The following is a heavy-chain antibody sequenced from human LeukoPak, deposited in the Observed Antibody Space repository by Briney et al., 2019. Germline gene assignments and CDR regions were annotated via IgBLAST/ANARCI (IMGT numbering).Heavy chain of an antibody. V-gene: IGHV3-66*01. D-gene: IGHD6-6*01. CDR1: GFTVSSNC. CDR3: ARDSWYSGSPYYYYYMDV. CDR2: IYSGGST. Sequence: GGSLRLSCAASGFTVSSNCMSWVRQAPGKGLEWVSVIYSGGSTYYADSVKGRFTISRDNSKNTLYLQMNSLRAEDTAVYYCARDSWYSGSPYYYYYMDVWGKGTTVTVSS. J-gene: IGHJ6*03.